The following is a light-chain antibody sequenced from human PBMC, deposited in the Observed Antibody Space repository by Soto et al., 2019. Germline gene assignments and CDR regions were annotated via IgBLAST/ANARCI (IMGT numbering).Light chain of an antibody. CDR1: QSVSSY. CDR3: QQRSKWSWT. V-gene: IGKV3-11*01. Sequence: EIVLTQSPATLSLSPGERATLSCWASQSVSSYLAWYQHKPGQAPSLLIYDASNRATGIPARFSGSGSGTDFTLTISRLEPEDFAVYYCQQRSKWSWTFVPGTKVEI. CDR2: DAS. J-gene: IGKJ1*01.